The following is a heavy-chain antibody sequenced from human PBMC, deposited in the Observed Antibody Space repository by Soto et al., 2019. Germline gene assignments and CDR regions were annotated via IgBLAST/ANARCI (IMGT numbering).Heavy chain of an antibody. CDR3: ASDNRCDP. CDR2: IIPVLHIA. V-gene: IGHV1-69*02. CDR1: GGTFNYYT. J-gene: IGHJ5*02. Sequence: QVQLMQSGAEVKKPGSSVKVSCKASGGTFNYYTISWVRQAPGQGLEWMGRIIPVLHIANYPQKFQGRVTITADNSTNTAYMELNSLTSEDTAMYYGASDNRCDPWGQGSLVTVAS. D-gene: IGHD3-9*01.